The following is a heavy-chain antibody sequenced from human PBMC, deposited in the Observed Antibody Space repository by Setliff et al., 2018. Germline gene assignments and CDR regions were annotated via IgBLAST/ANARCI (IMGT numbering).Heavy chain of an antibody. CDR1: GFTFDDYA. CDR3: ARAHSDYYYMDV. Sequence: GGSLRLSCAASGFTFDDYAMHWVRQAPGKGLEWVSGISWNSGSIGYADSVKGRFTISRDNAKNSLYLQMNSLRAEDTALYYCARAHSDYYYMDVWGKGTTVTVSS. D-gene: IGHD3-10*01. CDR2: ISWNSGSI. V-gene: IGHV3-9*01. J-gene: IGHJ6*03.